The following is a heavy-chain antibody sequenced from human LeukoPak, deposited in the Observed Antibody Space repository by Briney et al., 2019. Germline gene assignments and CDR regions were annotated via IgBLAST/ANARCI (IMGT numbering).Heavy chain of an antibody. Sequence: RPGESLKISCKGSGYSFTSYWISWVRQMPGKGLEWMGRIDPSDSYTNYSPSFQGHVTISADKSISTAYLQWSSLKASDTAMYYCASGGYSGYDHFDYWGQGTLVTVSS. V-gene: IGHV5-10-1*01. D-gene: IGHD5-12*01. CDR3: ASGGYSGYDHFDY. CDR2: IDPSDSYT. CDR1: GYSFTSYW. J-gene: IGHJ4*02.